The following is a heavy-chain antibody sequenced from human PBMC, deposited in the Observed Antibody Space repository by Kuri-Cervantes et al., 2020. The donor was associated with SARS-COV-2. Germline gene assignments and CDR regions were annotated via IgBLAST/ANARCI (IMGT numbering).Heavy chain of an antibody. V-gene: IGHV4-34*01. CDR1: GGSYSGYY. CDR2: INHSGST. J-gene: IGHJ6*03. CDR3: AKDGSANYYYYYMDV. Sequence: SETLSLTCAVYGGSYSGYYWRWIRQPPGKGLEWIGEINHSGSTNYNPSLKTRVTISVDTSKNQSSLKLSAVTAADTAVDYCAKDGSANYYYYYMDVWGKGTTVTVSS. D-gene: IGHD3-10*01.